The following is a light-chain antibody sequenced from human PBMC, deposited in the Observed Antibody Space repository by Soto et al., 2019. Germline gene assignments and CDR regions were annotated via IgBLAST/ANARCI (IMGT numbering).Light chain of an antibody. V-gene: IGKV1-12*01. J-gene: IGKJ2*01. CDR2: AAS. CDR1: QGISGW. CDR3: QQPYRFPPP. Sequence: DIQMTQSPSSVSASVGDRVTITCRASQGISGWLAWYQQKPGKAPKLLIYAASSLQSGVPSRFSGSVSGTVFPPTFRGLQREDLDTYYCQQPYRFPPPFGRGPKGEI.